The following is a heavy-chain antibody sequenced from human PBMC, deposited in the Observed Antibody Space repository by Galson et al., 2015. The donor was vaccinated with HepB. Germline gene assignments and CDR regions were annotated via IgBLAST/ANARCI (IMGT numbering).Heavy chain of an antibody. CDR3: VRDSNHGLGSGYYDY. CDR1: GYNFNIYG. D-gene: IGHD3-10*01. J-gene: IGHJ4*02. Sequence: SVKVSCKASGYNFNIYGISWVRQAPGQGLEWLGWISGEHGNTNYAQNLQGRFTVTADTSTRTAFMELRSLRSDDTAIYYCVRDSNHGLGSGYYDYWGQGTLVTVSS. V-gene: IGHV1-18*01. CDR2: ISGEHGNT.